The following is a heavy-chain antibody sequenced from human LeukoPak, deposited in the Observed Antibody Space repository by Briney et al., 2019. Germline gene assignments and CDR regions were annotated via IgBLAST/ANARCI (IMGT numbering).Heavy chain of an antibody. CDR2: ITNDGSST. V-gene: IGHV3-74*01. D-gene: IGHD3-10*01. J-gene: IGHJ4*02. CDR1: GFTFTNAW. CDR3: AREGYYGSGSPPSLYFDY. Sequence: GGSLRLSCAASGFTFTNAWMHWVRQAPGKGLVWVSRITNDGSSTTYADSVKGRFTVSRDNARSTLYLQMNSLRPEDTAIYYCAREGYYGSGSPPSLYFDYWGQGTLVTVSS.